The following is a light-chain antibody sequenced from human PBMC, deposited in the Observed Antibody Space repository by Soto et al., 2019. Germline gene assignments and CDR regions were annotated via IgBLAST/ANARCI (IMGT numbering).Light chain of an antibody. CDR2: AAS. Sequence: DIQMTQSPSSLSASVGDRVTITCRASQGIGSDLGWYQQKPGKAPKRLIYAASSLQSGVPSRFSGSGSGTEFTLTFSSLQPEDFATYFCLQHNSYPPTFGGGTKVEIK. CDR3: LQHNSYPPT. CDR1: QGIGSD. V-gene: IGKV1-17*01. J-gene: IGKJ4*01.